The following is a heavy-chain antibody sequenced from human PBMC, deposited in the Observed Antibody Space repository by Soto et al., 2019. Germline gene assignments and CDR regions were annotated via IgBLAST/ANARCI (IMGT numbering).Heavy chain of an antibody. Sequence: PSETLSLTCTASVGSISSSTYSWVWIRHPPGKGLEWIGSMHYSGATYYNPSLKSRVSISVDTSKSQFSLKLTFVTAADTAVYFCARQGSNSSRRLSWFDPWGQGTLVTVSS. J-gene: IGHJ5*02. CDR2: MHYSGAT. CDR3: ARQGSNSSRRLSWFDP. D-gene: IGHD3-16*01. CDR1: VGSISSSTYS. V-gene: IGHV4-39*01.